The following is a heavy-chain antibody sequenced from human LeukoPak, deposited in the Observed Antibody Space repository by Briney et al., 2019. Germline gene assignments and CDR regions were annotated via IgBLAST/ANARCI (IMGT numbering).Heavy chain of an antibody. CDR3: AKDEGDGYNWGFDY. CDR2: IRYDGSNK. V-gene: IGHV3-30*02. Sequence: GGSLRLSSAASGFTFSSYGMHWVRQAPGKGLEWVAFIRYDGSNKYYADSVKGRFTISRDNSKNTLYLQMNSLRAEDTAVYYCAKDEGDGYNWGFDYWGQGTLVTVSS. CDR1: GFTFSSYG. D-gene: IGHD5-24*01. J-gene: IGHJ4*02.